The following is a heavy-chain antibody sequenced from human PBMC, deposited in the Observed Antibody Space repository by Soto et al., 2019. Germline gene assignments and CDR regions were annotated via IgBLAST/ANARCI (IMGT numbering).Heavy chain of an antibody. CDR1: GFNFSSYA. V-gene: IGHV3-23*01. CDR3: VYSSGWYQGY. Sequence: GGSLRLSSAASGFNFSSYAMGWVRQAPGKGLEWVSAISGSGGSTYYADSVKGRFTISRDNSKNTLYLQMNSLRAEDTAVYYCVYSSGWYQGYWGQGTLVTVSS. CDR2: ISGSGGST. J-gene: IGHJ4*02. D-gene: IGHD6-19*01.